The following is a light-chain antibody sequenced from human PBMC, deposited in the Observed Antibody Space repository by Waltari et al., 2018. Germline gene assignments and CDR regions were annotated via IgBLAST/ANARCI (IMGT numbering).Light chain of an antibody. CDR2: SAS. V-gene: IGKV1-39*01. Sequence: DIRMTQSPSPLSASLGDRVTVTCRASQNIMTYLNWYQHKPGSAPKLLIYSASKLQGGVPSRFSGSGSGTDFTLTISSLQPADFATYYCQQSYSVPLTFGPGTNVDLK. CDR3: QQSYSVPLT. J-gene: IGKJ3*01. CDR1: QNIMTY.